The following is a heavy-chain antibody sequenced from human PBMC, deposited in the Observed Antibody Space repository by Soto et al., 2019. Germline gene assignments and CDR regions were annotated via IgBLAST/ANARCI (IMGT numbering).Heavy chain of an antibody. Sequence: GGSLRLSCAASGFTFSSYAMSWVRQAPGKGLEWVSAISGSGGSTYYADSVKGRFTISRDNSKNTLYLQMNSLRAEDTAVYYWAKDIDIVVGVAASDVFDIWGKGTRVTVS. D-gene: IGHD2-15*01. V-gene: IGHV3-23*01. CDR3: AKDIDIVVGVAASDVFDI. CDR1: GFTFSSYA. J-gene: IGHJ3*02. CDR2: ISGSGGST.